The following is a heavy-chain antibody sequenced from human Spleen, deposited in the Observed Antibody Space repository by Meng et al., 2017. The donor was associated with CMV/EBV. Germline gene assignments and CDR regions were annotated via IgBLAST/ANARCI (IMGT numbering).Heavy chain of an antibody. CDR1: GYTFTSYG. Sequence: ASVKVSCKASGYTFTSYGISWVRQAPGQGLEWMGWLSAYNGNTNYAQKLQGRVTMTTDTSTSTAYMELRSLRSDDTAVYYCARDEANWGFCDLWGRGTLVTVSS. CDR2: LSAYNGNT. J-gene: IGHJ2*01. D-gene: IGHD7-27*01. CDR3: ARDEANWGFCDL. V-gene: IGHV1-18*01.